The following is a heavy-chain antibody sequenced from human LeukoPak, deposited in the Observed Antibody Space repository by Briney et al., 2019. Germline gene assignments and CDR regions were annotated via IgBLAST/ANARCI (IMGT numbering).Heavy chain of an antibody. J-gene: IGHJ4*02. CDR1: GGSISSYY. CDR2: IYYSGST. CDR3: ARSGYSNFDY. Sequence: SEALSLTCTVSGGSISSYYWSWIRQPPGKGLEWIGYIYYSGSTNYNPSLKSRVTISVDTSKNQFSLKLSSVTAADTAVYYCARSGYSNFDYWGQGTLVTVSS. D-gene: IGHD3-3*01. V-gene: IGHV4-59*08.